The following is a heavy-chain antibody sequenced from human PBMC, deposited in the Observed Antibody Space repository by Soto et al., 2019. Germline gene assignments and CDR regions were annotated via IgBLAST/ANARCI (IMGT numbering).Heavy chain of an antibody. CDR1: GGSISSYY. CDR3: ARDTDYGDYRWFDP. Sequence: PSETLSLTCTVSGGSISSYYWSWIRQPAGKGLEWIGRIYTSGSTNYNPSLKSRVTMSVDTSKNQFSLKLSSVTAADTAVYYCARDTDYGDYRWFDPWGQGTLVPLSS. CDR2: IYTSGST. D-gene: IGHD4-17*01. J-gene: IGHJ5*02. V-gene: IGHV4-4*07.